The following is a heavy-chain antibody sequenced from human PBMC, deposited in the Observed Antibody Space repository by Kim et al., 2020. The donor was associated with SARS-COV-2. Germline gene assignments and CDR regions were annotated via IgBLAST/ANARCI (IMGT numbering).Heavy chain of an antibody. CDR1: GFTFSDYY. J-gene: IGHJ6*02. CDR3: ARDQFPTSVVLTPRYYYHPMDV. V-gene: IGHV3-11*01. D-gene: IGHD5-18*01. CDR2: IGSFGTTI. Sequence: GGSLRLSCAASGFTFSDYYMSWIRQVPGKGLEWVSYIGSFGTTIYHADSVKGRFTISRDNAKNLLYLQMNSLRAEDTAVYYCARDQFPTSVVLTPRYYYHPMDVWGQGTTVTVSS.